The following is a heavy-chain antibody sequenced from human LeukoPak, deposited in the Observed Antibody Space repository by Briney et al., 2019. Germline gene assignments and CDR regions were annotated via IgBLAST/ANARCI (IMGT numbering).Heavy chain of an antibody. Sequence: GSLRLSCAASGFSFSSYAMSWVRQAPGKGLEWVSSISGSGDNTYYAESVKGRFTISRDNSKNTLFLQMNSLRAEDTAVFYCAKRSGYTTGWFFDFWDQGTLVNVSS. J-gene: IGHJ4*02. D-gene: IGHD6-19*01. CDR3: AKRSGYTTGWFFDF. V-gene: IGHV3-23*01. CDR2: ISGSGDNT. CDR1: GFSFSSYA.